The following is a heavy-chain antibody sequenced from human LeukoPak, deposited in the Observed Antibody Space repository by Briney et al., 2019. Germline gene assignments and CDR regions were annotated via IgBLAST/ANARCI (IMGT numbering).Heavy chain of an antibody. CDR1: GFTFDDYA. CDR2: IIGDGGTR. V-gene: IGHV3-43*02. J-gene: IGHJ6*02. D-gene: IGHD3-10*01. CDR3: AKDSVTMLRGVISYYYHGMDA. Sequence: GGSLRLSCAASGFTFDDYAMHWVRHAPGKGLEWVSLIIGDGGTRHYADSVKGRFTISKDNSKKSLYLQMNSLRAEDSALYYCAKDSVTMLRGVISYYYHGMDAWGQGTTVTVSS.